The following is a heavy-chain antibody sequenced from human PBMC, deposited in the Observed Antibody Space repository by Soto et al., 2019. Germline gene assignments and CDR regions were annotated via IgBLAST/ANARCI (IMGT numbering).Heavy chain of an antibody. CDR1: CGSIIGSIYY. CDR3: TDMLGQWLPRD. D-gene: IGHD6-19*01. CDR2: IFYSGAA. J-gene: IGHJ4*02. Sequence: PSETLSLTCTVSCGSIIGSIYYWGWIRQPPGKGLEWIGTIFYSGAAYYNPSLTSRVTISVDTSRNQFSMKLNSVTAADTAVYYCTDMLGQWLPRDWGQGTVVT. V-gene: IGHV4-39*01.